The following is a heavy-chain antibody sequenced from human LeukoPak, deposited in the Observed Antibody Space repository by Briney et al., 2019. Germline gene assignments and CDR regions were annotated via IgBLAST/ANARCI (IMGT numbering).Heavy chain of an antibody. V-gene: IGHV3-20*04. CDR2: INWNGGRT. D-gene: IGHD4-17*01. Sequence: PGGSLRLSCAASGFTFDDYGMSWGRQAPGKGLEWVSGINWNGGRTGYADSVKGRFTISRDNAKNSLYLQMNSLRAEDTAVYYCAKEITTTVTRTDYWGQGTLVTVSS. CDR3: AKEITTTVTRTDY. CDR1: GFTFDDYG. J-gene: IGHJ4*02.